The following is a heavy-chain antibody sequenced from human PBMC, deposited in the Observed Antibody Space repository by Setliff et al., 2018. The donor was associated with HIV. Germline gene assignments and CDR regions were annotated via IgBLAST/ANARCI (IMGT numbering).Heavy chain of an antibody. CDR3: AKTVATTPYAFDI. V-gene: IGHV4-38-2*02. CDR1: GYSISSGYY. CDR2: IYHSGST. D-gene: IGHD5-12*01. Sequence: PSETLSLTCTVSGYSISSGYYWGWIRQPPGKGLEWIGSIYHSGSTYYNPSLKSRVTISVDTTKNQFSLKLSSVTAADTAVYYCAKTVATTPYAFDIWGQGTMVTVSS. J-gene: IGHJ3*02.